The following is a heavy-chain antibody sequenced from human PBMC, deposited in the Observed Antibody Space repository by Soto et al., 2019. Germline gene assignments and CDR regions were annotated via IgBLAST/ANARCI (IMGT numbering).Heavy chain of an antibody. V-gene: IGHV3-30*18. Sequence: QVQLVESGGGVVQPGRSLRLSCAASGFTFSSYGMHWVRQAPGKGLEWVAVISYDGSNKYYADSVKGRFTISRDNSKNTLYLQMNSLRAEDTAVYYCAKDMVAVVVVAALNYWGQGTLDTVSS. J-gene: IGHJ4*02. D-gene: IGHD2-15*01. CDR2: ISYDGSNK. CDR1: GFTFSSYG. CDR3: AKDMVAVVVVAALNY.